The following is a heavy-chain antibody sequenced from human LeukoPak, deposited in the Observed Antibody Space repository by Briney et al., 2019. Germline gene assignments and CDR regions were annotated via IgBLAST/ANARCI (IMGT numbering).Heavy chain of an antibody. D-gene: IGHD5-18*01. CDR3: ARHGDTAMEEYDY. Sequence: GESLKISCKGSGYSFASYWIGWVRQMPGKGLEWMGIIYPGDSDTRYSPSFQGQVTISADKSISTAYLQWSSLKASDTAMYYCARHGDTAMEEYDYWGQGTLVTVSS. J-gene: IGHJ4*02. CDR1: GYSFASYW. CDR2: IYPGDSDT. V-gene: IGHV5-51*01.